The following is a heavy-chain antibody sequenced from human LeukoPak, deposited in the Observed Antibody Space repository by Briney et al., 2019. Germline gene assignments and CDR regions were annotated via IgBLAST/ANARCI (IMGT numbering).Heavy chain of an antibody. CDR2: ISNGGRTI. D-gene: IGHD3-22*01. CDR1: GFXFSSYS. Sequence: GGSLRLSCAASGFXFSSYSITWVRQAPGKGLRWVSYISNGGRTIYYADSVKGRFTVFRDNAKNSLYLQMNSLRHEDTAVYYCAREYYYDSSGSYYEGGSSDFWGQGTLVTVSP. CDR3: AREYYYDSSGSYYEGGSSDF. J-gene: IGHJ4*02. V-gene: IGHV3-48*02.